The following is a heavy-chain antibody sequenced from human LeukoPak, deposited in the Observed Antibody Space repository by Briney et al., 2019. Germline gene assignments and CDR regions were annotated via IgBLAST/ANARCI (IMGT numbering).Heavy chain of an antibody. Sequence: SETLSLTCTVSGGSISSGDYYWSWIRQPPGKGLEWIGYVYYSGSTYYNPSLKSRVTISVDTSKNQSSLKLSSVTAADTAVYYCGGGFGDNDAFDIWGQGTMVTVSS. V-gene: IGHV4-30-4*01. J-gene: IGHJ3*02. D-gene: IGHD3-10*01. CDR1: GGSISSGDYY. CDR2: VYYSGST. CDR3: GGGFGDNDAFDI.